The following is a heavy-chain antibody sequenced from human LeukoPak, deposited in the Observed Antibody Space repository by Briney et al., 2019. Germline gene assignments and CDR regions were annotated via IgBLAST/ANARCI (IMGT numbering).Heavy chain of an antibody. CDR1: GFTFSSYS. D-gene: IGHD6-19*01. V-gene: IGHV3-21*01. Sequence: GGSLRLSCAASGFTFSSYSMNWVRQAPGKGLEWVSSISSSSSYIYYADSVKGRFTISRDNAKNSLYLQMNSLRAEDTAVYYCTEQIAVAGAFDYWGQGTLVTVSS. CDR3: TEQIAVAGAFDY. CDR2: ISSSSSYI. J-gene: IGHJ4*02.